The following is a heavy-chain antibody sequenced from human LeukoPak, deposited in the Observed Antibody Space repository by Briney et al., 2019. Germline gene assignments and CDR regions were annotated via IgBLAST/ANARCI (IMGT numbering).Heavy chain of an antibody. V-gene: IGHV3-9*01. Sequence: PGGSLRLSCAASGFTLEDYGMHWVRHAPGKGLEWVSGISSDSNYIHYADSVKGRFTISRDNSKNTLYLQMNSLRAEDTAVYYCASEIIFGSFDYWGQGTLVTVSS. CDR1: GFTLEDYG. CDR3: ASEIIFGSFDY. CDR2: ISSDSNYI. J-gene: IGHJ4*02. D-gene: IGHD3-3*01.